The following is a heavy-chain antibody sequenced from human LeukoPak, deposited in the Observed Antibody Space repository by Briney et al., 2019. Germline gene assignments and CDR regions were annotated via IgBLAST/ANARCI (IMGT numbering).Heavy chain of an antibody. D-gene: IGHD1-20*01. Sequence: SETLSLTCAVYGGSFSGYYWSRIRQPPGKGLEWIGEINHSGSTDYNPSLKSRVTISIDKSKNHFSLKLTSVTAADTAIYYCARDTYNWNVDAFDPWGQGTLVTVSS. V-gene: IGHV4-34*01. CDR2: INHSGST. CDR3: ARDTYNWNVDAFDP. J-gene: IGHJ5*02. CDR1: GGSFSGYY.